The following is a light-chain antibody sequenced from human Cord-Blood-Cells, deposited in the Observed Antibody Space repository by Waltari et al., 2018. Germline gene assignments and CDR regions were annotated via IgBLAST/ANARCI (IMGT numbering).Light chain of an antibody. V-gene: IGLV2-14*01. J-gene: IGLJ1*01. CDR2: EVS. CDR1: SSDVGGYNY. CDR3: SSYTSSSTLV. Sequence: QSALTQPASVPGSPGPSITIPCTGTSSDVGGYNYVSWYHQHPGRAPKLMIYEVSNRPSGVSNRFSGSKSGNTASLTISGLQAEDEADYYCSSYTSSSTLVFGTGTKVTVL.